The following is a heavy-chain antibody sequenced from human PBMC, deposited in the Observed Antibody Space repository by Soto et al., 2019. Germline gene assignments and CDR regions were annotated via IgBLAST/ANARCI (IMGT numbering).Heavy chain of an antibody. CDR3: TTDGTLAAPP. CDR1: GFSFSDHF. Sequence: PGGSLRLSCVVSGFSFSDHFMDWVRQAPGKGLEWVGRSRNKANGYSTEYAASVKGRFTISRDESKNSLYLQMNSLKTEDTAVYYCTTDGTLAAPPWGQGTLVTVSS. J-gene: IGHJ4*02. D-gene: IGHD3-3*02. CDR2: SRNKANGYST. V-gene: IGHV3-72*01.